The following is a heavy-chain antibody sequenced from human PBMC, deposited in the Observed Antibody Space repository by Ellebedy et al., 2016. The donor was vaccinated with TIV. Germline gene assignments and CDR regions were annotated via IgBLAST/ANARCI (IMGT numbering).Heavy chain of an antibody. CDR3: ARGTGGAVRD. CDR1: GGSFSGYY. J-gene: IGHJ4*02. CDR2: INHSGST. Sequence: SETLSLXXAVYGGSFSGYYWSWIRQTPGKGLEWIGEINHSGSTNYNPSLKSRVTISVDTSKNQFSLKLSSVTAADTAVYYCARGTGGAVRDWGQGTLVTVSS. V-gene: IGHV4-34*01. D-gene: IGHD3-10*01.